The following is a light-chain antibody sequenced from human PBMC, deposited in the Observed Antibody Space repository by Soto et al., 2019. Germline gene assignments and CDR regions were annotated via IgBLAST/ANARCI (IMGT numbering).Light chain of an antibody. Sequence: DIHMTQSPSTLSESVGDRVTITCRASQTISSWLAWYQQKPGKAPKLLIYKASTLKSGVPSRFSGSGSGTEFTLTISSLQPDDFATYYCQHYNSYSEAFGQGTKVDIK. CDR3: QHYNSYSEA. J-gene: IGKJ1*01. CDR2: KAS. CDR1: QTISSW. V-gene: IGKV1-5*03.